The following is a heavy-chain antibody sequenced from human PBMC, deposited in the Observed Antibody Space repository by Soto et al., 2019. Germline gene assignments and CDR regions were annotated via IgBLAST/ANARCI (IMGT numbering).Heavy chain of an antibody. J-gene: IGHJ4*02. Sequence: ASVKVSCKASGGTFSSYAISWVRQAPGQGLEWMGGIIPIFGTANYAQKFQGRVTITADESTSTAYMELSSLRSEDTAVYYCASSSQRGYSYGYLGSFDYWGQGTLVTVSS. CDR3: ASSSQRGYSYGYLGSFDY. CDR1: GGTFSSYA. D-gene: IGHD5-18*01. V-gene: IGHV1-69*13. CDR2: IIPIFGTA.